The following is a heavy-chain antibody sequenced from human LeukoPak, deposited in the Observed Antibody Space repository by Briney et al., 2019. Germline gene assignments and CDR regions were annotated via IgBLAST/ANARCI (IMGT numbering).Heavy chain of an antibody. CDR2: ISGSGGST. Sequence: GGSLRLSCAASGFTFSSYALTRVRQAPGKGLEWVSAISGSGGSTYYADSVKGRFTISRDNSKNTLYLQMNSLRAEDTAVYYCAKGSYCSGGSCFFDYWGQGTLVSVSS. D-gene: IGHD2-15*01. CDR1: GFTFSSYA. CDR3: AKGSYCSGGSCFFDY. J-gene: IGHJ4*02. V-gene: IGHV3-23*01.